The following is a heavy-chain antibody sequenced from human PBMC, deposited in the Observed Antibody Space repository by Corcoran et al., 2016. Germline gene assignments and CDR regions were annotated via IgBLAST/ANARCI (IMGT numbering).Heavy chain of an antibody. J-gene: IGHJ2*01. CDR2: IYYSGST. D-gene: IGHD5-12*01. CDR1: GGSISSGGYY. CDR3: ARGGRGYSGYDYTGPAWYFDL. V-gene: IGHV4-31*03. Sequence: QVQLQESGPGLVKPSQTLSLTCTVSGGSISSGGYYWSWIRQHPGKGLEWIGYIYYSGSTYYNPSLKSRVTISVDTSKNQFSLKLSSVTAADTAVYYWARGGRGYSGYDYTGPAWYFDLWGRGTLVTVSS.